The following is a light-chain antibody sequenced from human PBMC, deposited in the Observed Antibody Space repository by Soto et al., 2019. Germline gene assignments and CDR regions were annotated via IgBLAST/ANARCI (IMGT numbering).Light chain of an antibody. J-gene: IGKJ2*03. CDR1: QSVSSY. V-gene: IGKV3-11*01. Sequence: EIVLTQSPATLSLSPGERATLSCRASQSVSSYLAWYQQKPGQAPRLLIYDASSLESGVPSRFSGSGSGTEFTLTITSLQPDDFATYYCQQYNHYYSFGQGTKLEIK. CDR3: QQYNHYYS. CDR2: DAS.